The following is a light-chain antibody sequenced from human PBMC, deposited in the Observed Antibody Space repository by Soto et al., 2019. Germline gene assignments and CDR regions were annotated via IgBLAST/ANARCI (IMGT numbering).Light chain of an antibody. Sequence: EIVLTQSPATLSLSPGERATLSCRASQSVNSNLACYQQKPGQAPSLLIFDASYRSTDIPARFSGTGSGTDFTLTISSLEPEDFATYYCQQYNTYSPTFGQGTKVDIK. CDR1: QSVNSN. CDR2: DAS. V-gene: IGKV3-11*01. CDR3: QQYNTYSPT. J-gene: IGKJ1*01.